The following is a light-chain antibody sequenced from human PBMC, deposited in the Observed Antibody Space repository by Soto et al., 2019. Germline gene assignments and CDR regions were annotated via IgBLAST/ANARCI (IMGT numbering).Light chain of an antibody. CDR1: QSVSNNY. CDR2: GAS. J-gene: IGKJ1*01. Sequence: EIVLTQSPVTLSLSPGERATLSFMASQSVSNNYLAWYQQNPGQAPRLLIYGASNGATGIPDRFSGSGSGTDFTLTISRLEPEDFAVYYCQQYGSSGTFGQGTKVDI. CDR3: QQYGSSGT. V-gene: IGKV3-20*01.